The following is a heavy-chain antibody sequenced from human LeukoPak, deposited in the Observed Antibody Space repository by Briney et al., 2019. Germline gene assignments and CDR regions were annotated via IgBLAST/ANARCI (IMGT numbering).Heavy chain of an antibody. CDR1: GFSFDDYG. CDR2: INWNGDST. Sequence: PGGSLRLSCVASGFSFDDYGMMWVRQAPGKGLEWVSGINWNGDSTAYADSVKGRFTISRDNAKNSLYLQMNSLRAEDTALYYCTRDDDTSSHFGRLSWGQGTLVTVSS. V-gene: IGHV3-20*04. CDR3: TRDDDTSSHFGRLS. J-gene: IGHJ5*02. D-gene: IGHD3/OR15-3a*01.